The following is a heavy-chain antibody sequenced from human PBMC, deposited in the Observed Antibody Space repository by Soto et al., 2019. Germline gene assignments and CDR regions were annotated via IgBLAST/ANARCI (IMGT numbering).Heavy chain of an antibody. D-gene: IGHD5-12*01. CDR2: IKSKTDGGTT. CDR3: TTDGDIVPTIIVVGDAFDI. V-gene: IGHV3-15*01. J-gene: IGHJ3*02. Sequence: EVQLVESGGGLVKPGGSLRLSCAASGFTFSNAWMSWVRQAPGKGLEWVGRIKSKTDGGTTDYAAPVKGRFTISRDDSKNTLYLQMNSLKTEDTAVYYCTTDGDIVPTIIVVGDAFDIWGQGTMVTVSS. CDR1: GFTFSNAW.